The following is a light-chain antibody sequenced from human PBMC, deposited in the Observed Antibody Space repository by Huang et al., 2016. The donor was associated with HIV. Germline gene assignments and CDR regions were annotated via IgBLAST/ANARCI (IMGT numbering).Light chain of an antibody. Sequence: DIVMTQSPLSLPVTPGEPASLSCRSSQSLLHSNGYNYLDWYVQKPGQSPQLLIYLWYNRASGVPDRFTCGGSVTDFTLKISRVEAEDVGVYYCMQALQTPRTFGQGTRLEIK. CDR3: MQALQTPRT. V-gene: IGKV2-28*01. J-gene: IGKJ5*01. CDR2: LWY. CDR1: QSLLHSNGYNY.